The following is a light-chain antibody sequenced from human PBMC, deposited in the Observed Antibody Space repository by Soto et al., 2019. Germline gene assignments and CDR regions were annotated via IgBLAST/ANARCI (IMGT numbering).Light chain of an antibody. J-gene: IGKJ4*01. Sequence: EIVLTQSPGTLSLSPGERATLSCRASQSVSSNYLAWYQQKPGQAPRLLIYGISSRATGIPDRFSGSGSGTDFTLTISRLEPEDFAVYYCQQYGSFPLTFGGGTKVESK. CDR3: QQYGSFPLT. V-gene: IGKV3-20*01. CDR2: GIS. CDR1: QSVSSNY.